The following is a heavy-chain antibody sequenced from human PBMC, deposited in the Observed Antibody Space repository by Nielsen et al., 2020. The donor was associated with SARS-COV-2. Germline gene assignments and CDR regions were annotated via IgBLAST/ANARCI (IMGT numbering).Heavy chain of an antibody. V-gene: IGHV3-11*05. Sequence: GGSLRLSCAASGFTFSDYYMSWIRQAPGKGLEWVSHISSSSSYTNYADSVKGRFTISRDNAKNSLYLQMNSLRAEDTAVYYCARDIGWSGYYDSSGYHGDYWGQGTLVTVSS. J-gene: IGHJ4*02. CDR1: GFTFSDYY. D-gene: IGHD3-22*01. CDR2: ISSSSSYT. CDR3: ARDIGWSGYYDSSGYHGDY.